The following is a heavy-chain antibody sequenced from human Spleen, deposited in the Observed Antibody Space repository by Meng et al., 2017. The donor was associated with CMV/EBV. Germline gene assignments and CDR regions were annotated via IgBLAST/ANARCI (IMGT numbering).Heavy chain of an antibody. D-gene: IGHD3-22*01. CDR2: IKQDGSEK. CDR1: GFTFSLYS. J-gene: IGHJ6*02. V-gene: IGHV3-7*01. Sequence: GESLKISCAPSGFTFSLYSMNWVRQAPGKGLEWVANIKQDGSEKHYVDSVKGRFTISRDTAKNSLYLQMNRLRAEDTAVYYCARDVGYYDSSGYYYWYYGMDVWGQGTTVTVSS. CDR3: ARDVGYYDSSGYYYWYYGMDV.